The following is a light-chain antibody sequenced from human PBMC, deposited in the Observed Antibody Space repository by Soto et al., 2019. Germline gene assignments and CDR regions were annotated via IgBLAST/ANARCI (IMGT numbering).Light chain of an antibody. V-gene: IGKV3-11*01. CDR1: QSVSSY. CDR2: DAS. Sequence: EFVLTQSPSTLSLSPGERATLSCWASQSVSSYLAWYQQKPGQAPRLLIYDASNRATGIPARFSGSGSGTDFTLTISSLEPEDFAVYYCQQRSNWPPLTFGGGTKVDI. J-gene: IGKJ4*01. CDR3: QQRSNWPPLT.